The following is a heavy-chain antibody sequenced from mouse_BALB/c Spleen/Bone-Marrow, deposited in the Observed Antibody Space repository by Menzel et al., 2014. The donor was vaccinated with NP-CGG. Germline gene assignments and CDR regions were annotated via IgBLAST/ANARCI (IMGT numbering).Heavy chain of an antibody. J-gene: IGHJ3*01. CDR1: GFSLTSYG. CDR3: ARNQGNYVSWFAY. V-gene: IGHV2-2*02. D-gene: IGHD2-1*01. CDR2: IWSGGST. Sequence: QVQLQQSGPGLVQPSQSLSIPCTVSGFSLTSYGLHWVRQSPGKGLEWLGVIWSGGSTDYNAAFISRLSISKDNSKSXVFFKMNSLQANDTAIYYCARNQGNYVSWFAYWGQGTLVTVSA.